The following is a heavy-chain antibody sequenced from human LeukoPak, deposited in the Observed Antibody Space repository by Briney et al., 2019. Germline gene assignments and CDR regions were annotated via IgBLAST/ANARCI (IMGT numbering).Heavy chain of an antibody. Sequence: PGGSLRLSCAASGFTFSSYAMSWVRQAPGRGLEWVSAISGSGGSTYYADAVKGRFTISRDNSKNTLYLQMNSLRAEDTAVYYCAKDRIGNRFGELSPYYFDYWGQGTLVTVSS. CDR1: GFTFSSYA. CDR3: AKDRIGNRFGELSPYYFDY. CDR2: ISGSGGST. J-gene: IGHJ4*02. D-gene: IGHD3-10*01. V-gene: IGHV3-23*01.